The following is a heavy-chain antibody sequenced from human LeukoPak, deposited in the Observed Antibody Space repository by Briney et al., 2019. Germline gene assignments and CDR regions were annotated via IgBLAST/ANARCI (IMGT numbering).Heavy chain of an antibody. D-gene: IGHD6-13*01. CDR1: GYTFTGYY. V-gene: IGHV1-2*02. CDR3: AKAFGYGAAAGTFGY. Sequence: GASVKVSCKASGYTFTGYYMHWVRQAPGQGLEWMGWINPNSGGTNYALKFQGRVTMTRDTSISTAYMELSRLRSDDTAVYYCAKAFGYGAAAGTFGYWGQGTLVTVSS. J-gene: IGHJ4*02. CDR2: INPNSGGT.